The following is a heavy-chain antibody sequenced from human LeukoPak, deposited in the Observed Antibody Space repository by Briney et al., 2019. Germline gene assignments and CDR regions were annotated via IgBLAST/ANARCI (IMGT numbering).Heavy chain of an antibody. CDR1: GGYISSYY. Sequence: SETLSLTCTVSGGYISSYYWSWIRQPPGKGLEWIGYIYYSGSTNYNPSLKSRVTISVDTSKNQFSLKLSSVTAADTAVYYCARDSRRELLHAFDIWGQGTMVTVSS. J-gene: IGHJ3*02. D-gene: IGHD1-26*01. V-gene: IGHV4-59*01. CDR2: IYYSGST. CDR3: ARDSRRELLHAFDI.